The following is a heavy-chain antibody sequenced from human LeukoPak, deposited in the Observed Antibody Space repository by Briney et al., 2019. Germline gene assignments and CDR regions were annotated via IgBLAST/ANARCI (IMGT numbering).Heavy chain of an antibody. J-gene: IGHJ4*02. CDR3: ASSYDFWSGHDY. CDR1: GFTFSSYS. V-gene: IGHV3-21*04. Sequence: GGSLRLSCAASGFTFSSYSMNWVRQAPGKGLEWVSSISSSSSYIYYADSVKGRFTISRDNAKNSLYLQMNSLRAEDTAVYYCASSYDFWSGHDYWGQGTLVTVSS. D-gene: IGHD3-3*01. CDR2: ISSSSSYI.